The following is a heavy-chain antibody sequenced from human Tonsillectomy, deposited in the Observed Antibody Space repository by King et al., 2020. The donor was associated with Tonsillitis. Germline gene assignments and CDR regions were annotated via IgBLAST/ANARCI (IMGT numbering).Heavy chain of an antibody. CDR1: GFTVTTYA. CDR2: ISYDGRNN. V-gene: IGHV3-30-3*01. Sequence: VQLVESGGGVVQPWRSLRLSCAASGFTVTTYAIHLVRQVPGQGLDWVAFISYDGRNNPYTDSVNGRYTSSRDNSKNTLYLQMNSLSAEDTAVYYCARAGFCDSTSCYRYYYYMDVWGKGTTVTVSS. CDR3: ARAGFCDSTSCYRYYYYMDV. D-gene: IGHD2-2*01. J-gene: IGHJ6*03.